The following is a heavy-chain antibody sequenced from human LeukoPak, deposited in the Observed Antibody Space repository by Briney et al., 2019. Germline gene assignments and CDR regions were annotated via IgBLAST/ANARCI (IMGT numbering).Heavy chain of an antibody. Sequence: SVKVSCKASGYTFTNYAVNWVRQAPGQGLEWMGGIIPIFGTANYAQKFQGRVTITTDESTSTAYMELSSLRSEDTAVYYCARGDLTGTTFDYWGQGTLVTVSS. CDR2: IIPIFGTA. CDR1: GYTFTNYA. V-gene: IGHV1-69*05. CDR3: ARGDLTGTTFDY. J-gene: IGHJ4*02. D-gene: IGHD1-7*01.